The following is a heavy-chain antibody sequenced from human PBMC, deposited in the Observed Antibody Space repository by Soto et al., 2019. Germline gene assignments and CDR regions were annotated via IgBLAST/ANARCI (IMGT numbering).Heavy chain of an antibody. CDR2: ISSSSSYI. Sequence: PGGSLRLSCAASGFTFSSYSMNWVRQAPGKGLEWVSSISSSSSYIYYADSVKGRFTISRDNAKNSLYLQMNSLRAEDTAVYYCARDSELVDYGDYSYYYYGMDVWGQGTTVTVSS. CDR3: ARDSELVDYGDYSYYYYGMDV. CDR1: GFTFSSYS. J-gene: IGHJ6*02. D-gene: IGHD4-17*01. V-gene: IGHV3-21*01.